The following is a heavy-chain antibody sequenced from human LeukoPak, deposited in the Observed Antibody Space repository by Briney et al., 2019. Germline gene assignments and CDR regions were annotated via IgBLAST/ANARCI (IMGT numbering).Heavy chain of an antibody. CDR1: GFTFSSYG. CDR3: AKSDAGATYPLFYYYYGMDV. Sequence: GGSLRLSCAASGFTFSSYGMHWVRQAPGKGLEWVAVISYDGSNKYYADSVKGRFTISRDNSKNTLYLQMNSLRAEDTAVYYCAKSDAGATYPLFYYYYGMDVWGQGTTVTVSS. J-gene: IGHJ6*02. V-gene: IGHV3-30*18. CDR2: ISYDGSNK. D-gene: IGHD1-26*01.